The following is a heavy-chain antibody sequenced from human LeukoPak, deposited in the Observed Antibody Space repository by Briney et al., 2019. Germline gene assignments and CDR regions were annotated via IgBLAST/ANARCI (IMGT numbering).Heavy chain of an antibody. J-gene: IGHJ4*02. V-gene: IGHV4-4*07. CDR1: GGSISSYY. CDR3: ASHDFWSGYYTV. CDR2: IYTSGST. Sequence: PSETLSLTCTVSGGSISSYYGSWIRQPAGKGLEWIGRIYTSGSTNYNPSLKSRVTMSVDTSQNQFSLKLSSVTAADTAVYYCASHDFWSGYYTVWGQGTLVTVSS. D-gene: IGHD3-3*01.